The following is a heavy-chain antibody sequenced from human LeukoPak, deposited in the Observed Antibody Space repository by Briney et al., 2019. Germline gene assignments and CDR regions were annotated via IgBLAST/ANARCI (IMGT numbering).Heavy chain of an antibody. CDR1: GYSISSGYY. V-gene: IGHV4-38-2*02. Sequence: SETLSLTCTVSGYSISSGYYWGWIRQPPAKGLEWIGSIYHSGSTYYNPSLKSRVTISVDTSKNQFSLRLSSVTAADTAVYYCARDRGPAAAIFDYWGQGTLVTVSS. D-gene: IGHD2-2*01. CDR2: IYHSGST. J-gene: IGHJ4*02. CDR3: ARDRGPAAAIFDY.